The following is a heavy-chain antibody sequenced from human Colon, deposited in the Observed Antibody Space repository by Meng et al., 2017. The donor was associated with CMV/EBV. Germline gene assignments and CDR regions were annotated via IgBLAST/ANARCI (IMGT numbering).Heavy chain of an antibody. CDR1: GYTFTSYD. J-gene: IGHJ6*02. CDR3: ARGPKYQLLFIYYCGMDV. Sequence: ASVKVSCKASGYTFTSYDINWVRQATGQGLEWMGWMKPSSGNTGYAQKFQGRVTMTRNTSISTAYMELSSLRSEDTAVYYCARGPKYQLLFIYYCGMDVWGQGTTVTVSS. V-gene: IGHV1-8*01. D-gene: IGHD2-2*01. CDR2: MKPSSGNT.